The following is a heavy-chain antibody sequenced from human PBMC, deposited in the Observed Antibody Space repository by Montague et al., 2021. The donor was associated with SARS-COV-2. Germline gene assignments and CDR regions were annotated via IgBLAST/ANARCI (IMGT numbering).Heavy chain of an antibody. J-gene: IGHJ6*02. CDR2: INHSGST. CDR3: ARGQPPRITFGGIISYGLDV. Sequence: SETLSLTCAVYGGSFSGYYWTWIRQPPGKGLEWIGEINHSGSTNYNPSLKSRVTISVDTSKNQFSLKLRSVTAADTAVYYCARGQPPRITFGGIISYGLDVWGQGTRSPSP. CDR1: GGSFSGYY. D-gene: IGHD3-16*02. V-gene: IGHV4-34*01.